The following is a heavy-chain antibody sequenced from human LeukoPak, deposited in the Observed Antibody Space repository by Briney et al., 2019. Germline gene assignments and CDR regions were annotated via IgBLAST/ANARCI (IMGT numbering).Heavy chain of an antibody. D-gene: IGHD6-19*01. CDR1: GGSISDSNF. Sequence: SETLSLTCAVSGGSISDSNFWSWVRQPPGKGLEWIGGAYYSGTTYYSPSLKSRVTISVDTSRNHFSLNLNSVTAADTAVYYCARHSSSAWYYYFDYWGQGSFVTVSS. CDR3: ARHSSSAWYYYFDY. CDR2: AYYSGTT. J-gene: IGHJ4*02. V-gene: IGHV4-39*01.